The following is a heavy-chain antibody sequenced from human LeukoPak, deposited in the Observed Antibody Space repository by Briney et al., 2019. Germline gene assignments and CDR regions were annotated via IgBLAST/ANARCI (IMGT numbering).Heavy chain of an antibody. Sequence: ASVKVSCKASGYTFTSYAMHWVRQAPGQRLEWMGWINAGNGNTKYSQKFQGRVTITADKSTSTAYMELSSLRSEDTAVYYCARSGKDSTGYPLWGQGTLVTVSS. D-gene: IGHD3-9*01. CDR1: GYTFTSYA. CDR2: INAGNGNT. V-gene: IGHV1-3*01. CDR3: ARSGKDSTGYPL. J-gene: IGHJ4*02.